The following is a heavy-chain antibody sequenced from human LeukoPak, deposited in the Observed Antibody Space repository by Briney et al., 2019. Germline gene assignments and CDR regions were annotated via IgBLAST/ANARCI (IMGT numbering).Heavy chain of an antibody. Sequence: GASVKVSCKASGYTFKGYYMHWVRQAPGQGLEWMGWINPKSGGTNYAQKFQGRVTMTRDTSISTAYMELSRLRSDDTAVYYCARAPAYYYYYMDVWGKGTTVTVSS. CDR3: ARAPAYYYYYMDV. CDR2: INPKSGGT. V-gene: IGHV1-2*02. J-gene: IGHJ6*03. CDR1: GYTFKGYY.